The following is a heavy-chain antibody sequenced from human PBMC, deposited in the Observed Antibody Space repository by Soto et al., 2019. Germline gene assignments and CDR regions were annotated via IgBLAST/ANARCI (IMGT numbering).Heavy chain of an antibody. CDR1: GFTFSSYV. CDR3: AKGQYSSSWVGGYYYGMDV. V-gene: IGHV3-30*18. Sequence: GGSLRLSCAASGFTFSSYVMHWVRQAPGKGLEWVAVISYDGSNKYYADSVKSRFTISRDNSKNTLYLQMNSLRAEDTAVYYCAKGQYSSSWVGGYYYGMDVWGQGTTVTVSS. CDR2: ISYDGSNK. J-gene: IGHJ6*02. D-gene: IGHD6-13*01.